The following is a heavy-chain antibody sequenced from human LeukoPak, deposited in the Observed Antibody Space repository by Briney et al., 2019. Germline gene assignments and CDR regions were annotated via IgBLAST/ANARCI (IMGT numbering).Heavy chain of an antibody. Sequence: GGSLRLSCAASGFTFSVYAMSWVRQAPGKGLEWVSAISGSGGNTYYADSVKGRFTISRDNSKNMLYLQMNSLRADDTAAYYCAKLLNDYGDYYFDSWGQGTLVTVSS. CDR1: GFTFSVYA. CDR2: ISGSGGNT. V-gene: IGHV3-23*01. CDR3: AKLLNDYGDYYFDS. J-gene: IGHJ4*02. D-gene: IGHD4-17*01.